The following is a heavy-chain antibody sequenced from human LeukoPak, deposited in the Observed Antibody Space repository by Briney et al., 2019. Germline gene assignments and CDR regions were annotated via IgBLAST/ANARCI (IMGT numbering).Heavy chain of an antibody. CDR3: ASSRITLVRGIIWNDVFEI. D-gene: IGHD3-10*01. Sequence: SETLSLTCTVSGGSISRYYWSWIRQPPGKGLEWIGYICYSGSTNYYPSLMSGVTISLDTSTNQLSLKLSSVAAADTAVYYCASSRITLVRGIIWNDVFEIWGQGTMGTVSS. J-gene: IGHJ3*02. CDR1: GGSISRYY. V-gene: IGHV4-59*01. CDR2: ICYSGST.